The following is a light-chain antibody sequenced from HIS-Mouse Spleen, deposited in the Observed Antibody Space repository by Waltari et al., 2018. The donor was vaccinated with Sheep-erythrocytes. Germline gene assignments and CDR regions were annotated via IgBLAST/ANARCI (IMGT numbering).Light chain of an antibody. CDR1: RSDVGGYHY. J-gene: IGLJ2*01. CDR2: DVS. V-gene: IGLV2-11*01. CDR3: CSYAGSYTFVV. Sequence: QSALTQPRSVSGSPGQPVTISCTGTRSDVGGYHYGSWYQQHPGKAPKLMIYDVSTRPSGVPDRFSGSKSGNTASLTISGLQAEDEADYYCCSYAGSYTFVVFGGGTKLTVL.